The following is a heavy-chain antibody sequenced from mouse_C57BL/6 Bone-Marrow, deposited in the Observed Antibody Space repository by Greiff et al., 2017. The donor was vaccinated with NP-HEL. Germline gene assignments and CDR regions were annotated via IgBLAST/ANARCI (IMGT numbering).Heavy chain of an antibody. Sequence: EVQLQQSGAELVRPGASVKLSCTASGFNIKDDYMHWVKQRPEQGLEWIGWNDPENGDTEYASKFQGKATITADTSSNTDYLQLSSLTSEDTAVYYCTTDDSDYWGQGTTLTVSS. CDR1: GFNIKDDY. V-gene: IGHV14-4*01. D-gene: IGHD2-4*01. CDR3: TTDDSDY. J-gene: IGHJ2*01. CDR2: NDPENGDT.